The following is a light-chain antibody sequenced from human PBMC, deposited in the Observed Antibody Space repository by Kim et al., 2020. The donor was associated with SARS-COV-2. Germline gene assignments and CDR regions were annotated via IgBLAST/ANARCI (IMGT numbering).Light chain of an antibody. CDR2: DVS. CDR1: SSDVGGYNY. V-gene: IGLV2-14*03. CDR3: SSYTYSSTWV. J-gene: IGLJ3*02. Sequence: GQSITISCTGTSSDVGGYNYVSWYQQYPGKAPKLMIYDVSKRPSGVSNRFSGSKSGNTASLTISGLQAEDEADYYCSSYTYSSTWVFGGGTQLTVL.